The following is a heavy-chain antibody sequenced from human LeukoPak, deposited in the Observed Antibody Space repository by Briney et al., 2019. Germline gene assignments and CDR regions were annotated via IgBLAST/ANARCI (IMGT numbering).Heavy chain of an antibody. Sequence: GGSLRLSCAASGFTFSSYAMHWVRQAPGKGLEWVAVISYDGSSKYYADSVKGRFTISRDNSKNTVYLQMSSLRAEDTAVYYCVQGGNMAARVPVGLDQWGQGTLVTVSS. CDR1: GFTFSSYA. J-gene: IGHJ4*02. D-gene: IGHD6-6*01. CDR2: ISYDGSSK. CDR3: VQGGNMAARVPVGLDQ. V-gene: IGHV3-30*14.